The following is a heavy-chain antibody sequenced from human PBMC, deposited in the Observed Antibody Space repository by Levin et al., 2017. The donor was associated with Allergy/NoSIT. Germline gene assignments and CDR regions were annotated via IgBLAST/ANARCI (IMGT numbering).Heavy chain of an antibody. D-gene: IGHD2-2*01. CDR2: IIPILGIA. Sequence: SVKVSCKASGGTFSSYTISWVRQAPGQGLEWMGRIIPILGIANYAQKFQGRVTITADKSTSTAYMELSSLRSEDTAVYYCASSTSCFGCWFDPWGQGTLVTVSS. CDR1: GGTFSSYT. J-gene: IGHJ5*02. CDR3: ASSTSCFGCWFDP. V-gene: IGHV1-69*02.